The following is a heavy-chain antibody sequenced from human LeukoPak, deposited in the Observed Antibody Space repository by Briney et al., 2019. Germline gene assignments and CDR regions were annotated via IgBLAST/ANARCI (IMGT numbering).Heavy chain of an antibody. CDR1: GFTFSSYE. V-gene: IGHV3-48*03. Sequence: GGSLRLSCAASGFTFSSYEMNWVRQAPGKGLEWVSYISSSGSTIYYADSVKGRFTISRDNAKNSLYLQMNSLRAEDTAVYYCARGTLGLRDFDYWGRGTLVTVSS. CDR2: ISSSGSTI. D-gene: IGHD3-16*01. CDR3: ARGTLGLRDFDY. J-gene: IGHJ4*02.